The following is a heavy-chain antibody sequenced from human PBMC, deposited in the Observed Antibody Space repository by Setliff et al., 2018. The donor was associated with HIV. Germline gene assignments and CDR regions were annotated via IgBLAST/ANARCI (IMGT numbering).Heavy chain of an antibody. CDR3: ARDWRSGYDLNFDY. D-gene: IGHD5-12*01. CDR2: IWYDGSEK. J-gene: IGHJ4*02. V-gene: IGHV3-7*01. CDR1: GFSFSNAW. Sequence: GGSLRLSCAASGFSFSNAWMNWVRQAPGKGLEWVANIWYDGSEKYYVDSVKGRFTISRDNAKNSLYLQMNSLRAEDTAMYYCARDWRSGYDLNFDYWGQGTLVTVSS.